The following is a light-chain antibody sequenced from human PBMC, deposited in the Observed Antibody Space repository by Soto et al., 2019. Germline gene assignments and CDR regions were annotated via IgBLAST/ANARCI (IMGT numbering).Light chain of an antibody. CDR3: QRIDTLPI. Sequence: IQMTQSPSSLPASVGDTVSITCRASQAIARHVAWYQQIPGKAPRVLIHAASTLQSGVPSRFSGSGSGTDFALTISGLQAEDFATYYCQRIDTLPIFGGGTKV. CDR2: AAS. V-gene: IGKV1-9*01. CDR1: QAIARH. J-gene: IGKJ4*01.